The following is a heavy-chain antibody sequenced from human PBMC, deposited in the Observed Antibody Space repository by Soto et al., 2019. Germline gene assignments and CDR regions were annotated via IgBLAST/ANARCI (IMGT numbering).Heavy chain of an antibody. CDR2: IYYSGST. J-gene: IGHJ5*02. V-gene: IGHV4-59*01. Sequence: SETLSLTCTVSGGSISSYYWSWIRQPPGKGLEWIGYIYYSGSTNYNPSLKSRVTISVDTSKNQFSLKLSSVTAADTAVYYCARVQVVAAAGEEWWFDPWGQGTLVTVSS. D-gene: IGHD6-13*01. CDR1: GGSISSYY. CDR3: ARVQVVAAAGEEWWFDP.